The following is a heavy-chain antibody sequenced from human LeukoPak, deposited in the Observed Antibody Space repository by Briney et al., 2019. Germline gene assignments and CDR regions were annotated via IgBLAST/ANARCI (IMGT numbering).Heavy chain of an antibody. J-gene: IGHJ4*02. CDR1: GGTFSSYA. V-gene: IGHV1-69*04. CDR2: IIPILGIA. D-gene: IGHD6-6*01. Sequence: GSSVKVSCKASGGTFSSYAISWVRQAPGQGLEWMGRIIPILGIANYAQKFQGRVTITADKSTSTAYMELSSLRSEDTAVYYCARSKGIAARDYFDYSGQGTLVTVSS. CDR3: ARSKGIAARDYFDY.